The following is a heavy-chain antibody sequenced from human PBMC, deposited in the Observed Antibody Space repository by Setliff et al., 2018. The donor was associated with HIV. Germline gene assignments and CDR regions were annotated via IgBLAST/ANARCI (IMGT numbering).Heavy chain of an antibody. V-gene: IGHV4-59*12. D-gene: IGHD2-8*01. CDR1: GGSISTYF. CDR2: IDDSGST. J-gene: IGHJ4*02. Sequence: SETLSLTCTVSGGSISTYFWTWIRNPPGKGLEWIGYIDDSGSTKYNPSLDSRVSITVDTSKNQFSLKLTSVTAADTAVYYCARDRVWGYFDKWGQGALVTVSS. CDR3: ARDRVWGYFDK.